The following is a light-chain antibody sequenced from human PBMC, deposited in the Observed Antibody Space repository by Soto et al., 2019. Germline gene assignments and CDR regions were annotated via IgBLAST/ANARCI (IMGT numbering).Light chain of an antibody. CDR2: DDS. V-gene: IGLV3-21*02. Sequence: SYELTQPPSVSVAPGQTARITCGGNNIGSKSVHWYQQKPGQAPVLVVYDDSDRPSGIPERFSGSNSGNTASLSISGLQAEDEADYYCCSYGGGYTPLLFGGGTKLTVL. CDR3: CSYGGGYTPLL. J-gene: IGLJ2*01. CDR1: NIGSKS.